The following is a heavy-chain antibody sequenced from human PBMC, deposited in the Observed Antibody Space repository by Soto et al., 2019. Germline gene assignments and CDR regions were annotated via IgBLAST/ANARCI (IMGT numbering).Heavy chain of an antibody. Sequence: QVQLVQSGAEVKKPGASVKVSCKASGYTFTSYGISWVRQAPGQGLEWMGWISAYNGNTNYAQKLQGRVTMTTDTSTSTAYMELRSLRSDDPAVYYCARDRSLRFLEWLSDYWGHGTLVTVSS. CDR1: GYTFTSYG. D-gene: IGHD3-3*01. CDR3: ARDRSLRFLEWLSDY. CDR2: ISAYNGNT. J-gene: IGHJ4*01. V-gene: IGHV1-18*01.